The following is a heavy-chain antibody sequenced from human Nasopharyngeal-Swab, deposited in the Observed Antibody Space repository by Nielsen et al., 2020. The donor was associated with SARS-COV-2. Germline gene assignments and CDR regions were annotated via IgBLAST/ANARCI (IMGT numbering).Heavy chain of an antibody. Sequence: GESLKITCAASGFTFSSSVMTWVRQAPGKGLEWVSAISGGGDFIYYADSVKGRFTTSRDNSKNTLYLQMNSLRAEDTAIYFCAKNYYSSGSYDYWGQGTLVTVSS. CDR1: GFTFSSSV. D-gene: IGHD3-10*01. CDR2: ISGGGDFI. J-gene: IGHJ4*02. CDR3: AKNYYSSGSYDY. V-gene: IGHV3-23*01.